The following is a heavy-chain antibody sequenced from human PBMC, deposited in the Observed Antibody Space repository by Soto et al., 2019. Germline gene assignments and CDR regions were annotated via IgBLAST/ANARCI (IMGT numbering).Heavy chain of an antibody. Sequence: QVQLQESGPGLVKPSETLSLTCTVSGGSISSYYWSWIRQPPGKGLEWIGYIYYSGSTNYDPSLKRRVTISVDTSKNQFSLNLSSVTAADTGVYYCARRYGSVFDIWGQGTRVTVSS. J-gene: IGHJ3*02. V-gene: IGHV4-59*08. CDR1: GGSISSYY. CDR3: ARRYGSVFDI. CDR2: IYYSGST. D-gene: IGHD3-10*01.